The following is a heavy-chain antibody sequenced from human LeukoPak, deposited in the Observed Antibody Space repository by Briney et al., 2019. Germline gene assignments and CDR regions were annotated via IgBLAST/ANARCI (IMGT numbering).Heavy chain of an antibody. Sequence: PGGSLRLSCSASGFSFSNYTMYWVRQAPGKGLQYVSAISAKGRSTYYADSVKGRFTISRDNSKNTLYLLMTSLRPDDAAVFYCVKGRETKWGPTAFDYWGQGILVTVSS. V-gene: IGHV3-64D*08. D-gene: IGHD1-26*01. CDR1: GFSFSNYT. CDR3: VKGRETKWGPTAFDY. J-gene: IGHJ4*02. CDR2: ISAKGRST.